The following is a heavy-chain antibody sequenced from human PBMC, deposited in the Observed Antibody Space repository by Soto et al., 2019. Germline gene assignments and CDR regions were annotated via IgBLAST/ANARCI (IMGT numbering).Heavy chain of an antibody. CDR1: GFTVSNNY. D-gene: IGHD6-19*01. V-gene: IGHV3-53*01. CDR3: ARPSSGWENWFDP. Sequence: PGGSLRLSCASSGFTVSNNYMIWVRQAPGKGLEWVSVIYSDGSTYSASSVKGRFTISRDNSKNTLYLQMNSLRDDDTAVYYCARPSSGWENWFDPWGQGTLVTVSS. J-gene: IGHJ5*02. CDR2: IYSDGST.